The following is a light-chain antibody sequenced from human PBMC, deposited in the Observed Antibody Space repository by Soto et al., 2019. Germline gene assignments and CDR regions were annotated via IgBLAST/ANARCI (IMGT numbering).Light chain of an antibody. Sequence: QSVLTQPPSVSGAPGQGVTISCAGTSSNIGAGYDVHWYQQVPGTDPKLRIYTNSNRPSGVPDRFSGSKSGTSASLAITGLQAADEDDYYCQSYDSSLSALVFGGGTKLTVL. CDR3: QSYDSSLSALV. J-gene: IGLJ3*02. CDR2: TNS. CDR1: SSNIGAGYD. V-gene: IGLV1-40*01.